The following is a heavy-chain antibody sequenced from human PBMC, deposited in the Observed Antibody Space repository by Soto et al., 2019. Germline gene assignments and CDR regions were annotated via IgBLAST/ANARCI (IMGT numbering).Heavy chain of an antibody. CDR2: LFDSGNT. J-gene: IGHJ6*02. V-gene: IGHV4-39*01. D-gene: IGHD3-3*01. CDR3: PRGRRFSGLDV. Sequence: PSETLSLTCTVSSGSMTSTGDSWGWIRQPPGKGLDWIGSLFDSGNTHYNPSLKSRVTISVDMSKNQFSLRVTSLTAADTDVYFCPRGRRFSGLDVWGQGTTVTVSS. CDR1: SGSMTSTGDS.